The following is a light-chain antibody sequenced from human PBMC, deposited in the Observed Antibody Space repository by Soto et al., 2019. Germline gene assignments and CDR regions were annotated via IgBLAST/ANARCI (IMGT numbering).Light chain of an antibody. CDR3: QHYNDSLPIA. Sequence: VMPQAPATLSVSPGEGATLSCRASQSVSSNLAWYQQKPGLAPRLLIYGPSTRATGIPDRFSGSGAGTDFSLTISRLEPEDVAGYFCQHYNDSLPIAFGQGTRL. J-gene: IGKJ5*01. CDR1: QSVSSN. CDR2: GPS. V-gene: IGKV3D-15*01.